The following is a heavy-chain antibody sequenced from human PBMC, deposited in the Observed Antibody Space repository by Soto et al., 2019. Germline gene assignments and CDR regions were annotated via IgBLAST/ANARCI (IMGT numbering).Heavy chain of an antibody. D-gene: IGHD3-22*01. Sequence: HGESLKISCKGSGYSFTSYWISWVRQMPGKGLEWMGRIDPSDSYTNYSPSFQGHVTISADKSISTAYLQWSSLKASDTAMYYCARHKSRYYYDSSGATYGMDVWGQGTTVTVSS. CDR2: IDPSDSYT. CDR1: GYSFTSYW. J-gene: IGHJ6*02. CDR3: ARHKSRYYYDSSGATYGMDV. V-gene: IGHV5-10-1*01.